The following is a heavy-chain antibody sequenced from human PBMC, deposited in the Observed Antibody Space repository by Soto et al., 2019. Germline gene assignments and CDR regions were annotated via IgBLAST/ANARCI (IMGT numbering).Heavy chain of an antibody. D-gene: IGHD5-12*01. CDR3: ARATQIVAFDY. J-gene: IGHJ4*02. Sequence: PSETLSLTCTVSGGSISSGDYYWSWIRQHPGKGLEWIGYIYYSGSTYYNPSLKGRVTISVDTSKNQFSLKLSSVTAADTAVYYCARATQIVAFDYWGQGTLVTVSS. V-gene: IGHV4-31*03. CDR2: IYYSGST. CDR1: GGSISSGDYY.